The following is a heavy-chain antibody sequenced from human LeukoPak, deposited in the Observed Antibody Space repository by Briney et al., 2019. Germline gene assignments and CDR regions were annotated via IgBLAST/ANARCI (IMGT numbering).Heavy chain of an antibody. CDR1: GYSFTTYW. CDR2: IYPGDSDT. J-gene: IGHJ4*02. Sequence: GESLKISCKGSGYSFTTYWIGWVRQMPGKGLEWMGIIYPGDSDTRYSPSFQGQVSISADKSINTAYLQWSSLKASDTAIYYCARSSSWYYFDFWGQGTLVTVSS. D-gene: IGHD6-13*01. CDR3: ARSSSWYYFDF. V-gene: IGHV5-51*01.